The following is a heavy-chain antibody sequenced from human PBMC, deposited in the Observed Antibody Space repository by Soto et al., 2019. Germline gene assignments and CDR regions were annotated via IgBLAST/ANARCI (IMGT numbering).Heavy chain of an antibody. CDR2: INTDGLS. CDR1: GVSITSYY. D-gene: IGHD2-15*01. Sequence: SETLSLTCSVSGVSITSYYWSWIRQSAGGGLEWMGRINTDGLSTYSPSFKSRLTMSLDTSKNQVSLRLISVTAADTAVYFCARVPVAVAASEDYYGLDVWGQGTTVTVSS. J-gene: IGHJ6*02. CDR3: ARVPVAVAASEDYYGLDV. V-gene: IGHV4-4*07.